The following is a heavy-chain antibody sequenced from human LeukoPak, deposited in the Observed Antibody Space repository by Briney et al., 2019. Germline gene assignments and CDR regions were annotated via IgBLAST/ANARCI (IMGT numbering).Heavy chain of an antibody. J-gene: IGHJ3*02. D-gene: IGHD2-8*01. V-gene: IGHV3-74*01. CDR2: LSPDGSAT. CDR3: ARNGVDSTYDI. CDR1: GFTFSRHW. Sequence: GGSLRLSCAASGFTFSRHWMHWVRQSPGKGLMLVSHLSPDGSATNYADSVKGRFTISRDNPKNTLYLQMNSLRAEDTAVYYCARNGVDSTYDIWGQGTVVTVSS.